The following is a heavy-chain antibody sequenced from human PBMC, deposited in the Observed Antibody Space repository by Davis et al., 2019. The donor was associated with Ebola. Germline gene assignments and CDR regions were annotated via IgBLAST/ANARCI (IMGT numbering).Heavy chain of an antibody. Sequence: ETLSLTCTVSGGSISSYYWSWIRQPPGKGLEWIGYIYYSGSTNYNPSLKSRVTISVDTSKNQFSLKLSSVTAADTAVYYCARGLAWDYYYMDVWGKGTTVTVSS. J-gene: IGHJ6*03. D-gene: IGHD2-15*01. V-gene: IGHV4-59*01. CDR1: GGSISSYY. CDR3: ARGLAWDYYYMDV. CDR2: IYYSGST.